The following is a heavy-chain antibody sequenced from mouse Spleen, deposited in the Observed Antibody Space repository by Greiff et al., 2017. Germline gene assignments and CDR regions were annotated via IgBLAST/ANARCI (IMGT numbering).Heavy chain of an antibody. CDR2: IWSGGST. Sequence: QVQLQQSGPGLVQPSQSLSITCTVSGFSLTSYGVHWVRQSPGKGLEWLGVIWSGGSTDYNAAFISRLSISKDNSKSQVFFKMNSLQADDTAIYYCARTNLGNYYGRAMDYWGQGTSVTVSS. CDR3: ARTNLGNYYGRAMDY. CDR1: GFSLTSYG. D-gene: IGHD1-1*01. V-gene: IGHV2-2*01. J-gene: IGHJ4*01.